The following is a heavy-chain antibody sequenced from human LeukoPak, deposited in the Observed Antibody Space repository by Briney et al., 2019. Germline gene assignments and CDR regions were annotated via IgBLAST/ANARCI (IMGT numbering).Heavy chain of an antibody. CDR1: GGSISSYY. D-gene: IGHD3-22*01. J-gene: IGHJ6*02. Sequence: SETLSLTCTVSGGSISSYYWSWIRQPAGKGLEWIGRIYTSGSTNYNPSLKSRVTMSVDTSKNQFSLKLSSVTAADTVVYYCARDPYGPNYYDSSGYFLDYGMDVWGQGTTVTVSS. CDR2: IYTSGST. CDR3: ARDPYGPNYYDSSGYFLDYGMDV. V-gene: IGHV4-4*07.